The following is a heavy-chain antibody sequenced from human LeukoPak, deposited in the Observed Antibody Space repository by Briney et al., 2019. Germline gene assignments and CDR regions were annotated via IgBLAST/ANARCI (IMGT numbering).Heavy chain of an antibody. Sequence: ASVKVSCKAAGYTFTDYYIHWVRQAHGQGLEWMGWMNPISGDTGYALKFQGRVTMSRNTSISTAYMELGSLRSEDTAVYYCARVPRRGERFDPWGQGTLVTVSS. CDR3: ARVPRRGERFDP. V-gene: IGHV1-8*02. CDR2: MNPISGDT. D-gene: IGHD3-10*01. CDR1: GYTFTDYY. J-gene: IGHJ5*02.